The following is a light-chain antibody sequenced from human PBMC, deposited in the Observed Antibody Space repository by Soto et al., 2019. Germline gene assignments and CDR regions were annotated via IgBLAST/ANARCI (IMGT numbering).Light chain of an antibody. CDR3: NSYRTVSTYV. V-gene: IGLV2-14*01. J-gene: IGLJ1*01. CDR2: DVG. CDR1: SSDIGGYTF. Sequence: QSALTQPASVYGSPVQSITIACTGTSSDIGGYTFVSWYQQHPGKAPKLLIYDVGNRPSGVSNRFSGSKSGNTASLTISGLQAEDEAHYYCNSYRTVSTYVFGTGTKLTVL.